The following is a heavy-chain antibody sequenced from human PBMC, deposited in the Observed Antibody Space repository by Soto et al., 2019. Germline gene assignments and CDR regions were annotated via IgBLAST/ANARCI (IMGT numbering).Heavy chain of an antibody. V-gene: IGHV4-31*03. Sequence: SETLSLTCTVSGGSISSGGYYWSWIRQHPGKGLEWIGYIYYSGSTYYNPSLKSRVTISVDTSKNQFSLKLSSVTAADTAVYYCARADYYGSGSDTGFDPWGQGTLVTVSS. CDR1: GGSISSGGYY. D-gene: IGHD3-10*01. CDR3: ARADYYGSGSDTGFDP. J-gene: IGHJ5*02. CDR2: IYYSGST.